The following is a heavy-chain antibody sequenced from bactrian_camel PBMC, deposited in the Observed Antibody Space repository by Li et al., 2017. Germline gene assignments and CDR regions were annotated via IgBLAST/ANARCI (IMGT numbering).Heavy chain of an antibody. J-gene: IGHJ4*01. V-gene: IGHV3S7*01. D-gene: IGHD5*01. CDR1: GFTFSSTG. CDR2: IFDDGRHT. CDR3: AAAGEGWVPSNY. Sequence: HVQLVESGGGYVQPGGSLRLSCAASGFTFSSTGMSWVRQAPGKGLEWVSGIFDDGRHTYYAEFVKGRFTISRDNAKNTLYLQMNSLKPEDAAVYYCAAAGEGWVPSNYWGQGTQFTVS.